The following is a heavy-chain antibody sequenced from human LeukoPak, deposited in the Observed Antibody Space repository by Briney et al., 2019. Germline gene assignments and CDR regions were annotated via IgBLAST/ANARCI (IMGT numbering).Heavy chain of an antibody. D-gene: IGHD5-24*01. CDR1: GFTFSSYA. CDR3: ARGQMAGY. V-gene: IGHV3-7*05. J-gene: IGHJ4*02. CDR2: IKPDGSEK. Sequence: PGGSLRLSCAVSGFTFSSYAMSWVRQAPGKGLEWVANIKPDGSEKSYVDSVKGRFTISRDNAKNSLYLQMNSLRAEDTAVYYCARGQMAGYWGQGTLVTVSS.